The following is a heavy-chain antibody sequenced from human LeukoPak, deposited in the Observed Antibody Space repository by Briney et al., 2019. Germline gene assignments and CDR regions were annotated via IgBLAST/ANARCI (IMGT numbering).Heavy chain of an antibody. Sequence: SETLSLTCAVYGGSFSGYYWSWIRQPPGKGLEWIGYIYHSGSTYYNPSLKSRVTISVDKSKNQFSLKLSSVTAADTAVYYCARDSSRNAFDIWARGQWSPSLQ. CDR2: IYHSGST. V-gene: IGHV4-34*01. D-gene: IGHD1-14*01. CDR1: GGSFSGYY. CDR3: ARDSSRNAFDI. J-gene: IGHJ3*02.